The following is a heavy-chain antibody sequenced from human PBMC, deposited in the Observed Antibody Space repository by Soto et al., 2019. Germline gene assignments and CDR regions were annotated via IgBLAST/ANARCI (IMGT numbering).Heavy chain of an antibody. J-gene: IGHJ4*02. Sequence: QAQVVQSGAEVRKPGSSVKLSCKASEGTFNSYAIAWVRQAPGQGLEWMGGIIPYYNTLNYAQKFQDRVTVTADDSTNTVYMELSSLRSDDTAVYFCASGASCWYPYFFDSWAQGTLVTVSS. D-gene: IGHD6-13*01. CDR2: IIPYYNTL. V-gene: IGHV1-69*01. CDR3: ASGASCWYPYFFDS. CDR1: EGTFNSYA.